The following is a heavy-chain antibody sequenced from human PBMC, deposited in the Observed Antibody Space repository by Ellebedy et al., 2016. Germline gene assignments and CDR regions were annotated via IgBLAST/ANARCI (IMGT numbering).Heavy chain of an antibody. Sequence: ASVKVSCKASGYTFTAYGIHWVRQAPGQRLEWMGWINAGDDHTKYSQKFLGRVTLARDTSASTAYMVLSSLRVEDTAVYYCTTDEMDRIVGATNLDYWGQGTLVTVSS. CDR2: INAGDDHT. CDR3: TTDEMDRIVGATNLDY. D-gene: IGHD1-26*01. J-gene: IGHJ4*02. CDR1: GYTFTAYG. V-gene: IGHV1-3*01.